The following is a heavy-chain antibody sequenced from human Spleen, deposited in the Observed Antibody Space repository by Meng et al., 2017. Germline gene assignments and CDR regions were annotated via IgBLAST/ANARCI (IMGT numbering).Heavy chain of an antibody. CDR1: GGSTTSTSYY. Sequence: QRQMQESGPGLVKPSGTLSIICPVSGGSTTSTSYYWDWIRQSPGKGLEWIGSIFYSNGSSYNPFLKSRVIISMDTSKNHFSLKLSSVTDADTALYYCGRSSAWVRTGFDHWGQGTLVTVSS. V-gene: IGHV4-39*02. CDR2: IFYSNGS. CDR3: GRSSAWVRTGFDH. J-gene: IGHJ5*02. D-gene: IGHD6-25*01.